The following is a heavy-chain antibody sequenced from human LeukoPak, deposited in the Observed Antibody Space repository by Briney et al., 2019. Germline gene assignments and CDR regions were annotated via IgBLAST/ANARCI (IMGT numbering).Heavy chain of an antibody. D-gene: IGHD3-10*01. Sequence: PGGSLRLSCAASGFTFSSYGMHWVRQAPGKGLEWVAFIRYDGSNKYYADSVKGRFTISRDNSKNTLYLQMNSLRAEDTAVYYCANRAPYYCGSGSYYYWFDPWGQGTLVTVSS. CDR3: ANRAPYYCGSGSYYYWFDP. V-gene: IGHV3-30*02. CDR1: GFTFSSYG. CDR2: IRYDGSNK. J-gene: IGHJ5*02.